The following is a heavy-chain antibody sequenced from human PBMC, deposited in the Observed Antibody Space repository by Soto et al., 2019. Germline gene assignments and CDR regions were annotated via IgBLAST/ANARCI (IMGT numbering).Heavy chain of an antibody. CDR3: AKIPSRGITMVRGYMDV. D-gene: IGHD3-10*01. V-gene: IGHV3-30*18. CDR2: ISYDGSNK. J-gene: IGHJ6*03. Sequence: GGSLRLSCAASGFTFRSYGMHWVRQAPGKGLEWVAVISYDGSNKYYADSVKGRFTISRDNSKNTLYLQMNSLRAEDTAVYYCAKIPSRGITMVRGYMDVWGKGTTVTVSS. CDR1: GFTFRSYG.